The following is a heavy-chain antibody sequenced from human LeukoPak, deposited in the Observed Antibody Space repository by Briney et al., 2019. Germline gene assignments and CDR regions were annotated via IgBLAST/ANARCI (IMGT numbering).Heavy chain of an antibody. CDR2: INRSGST. J-gene: IGHJ5*02. CDR1: GITFSSYA. Sequence: GSLRLSCAASGITFSSYAMSWVRQAPGKGLEWIGEINRSGSTNYNPSLKSRVTISVDTSKNQFSLKLSSVTAADTAVYYCARPRGITMVRGAVNWFDPWGQGTLVTVSS. CDR3: ARPRGITMVRGAVNWFDP. D-gene: IGHD3-10*01. V-gene: IGHV4-34*01.